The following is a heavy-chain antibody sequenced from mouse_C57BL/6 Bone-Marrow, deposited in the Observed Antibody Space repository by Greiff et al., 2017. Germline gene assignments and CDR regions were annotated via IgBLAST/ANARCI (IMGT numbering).Heavy chain of an antibody. CDR2: IYPRSGNT. CDR1: GYTFTSYG. D-gene: IGHD2-1*01. Sequence: VQLQESGAELARPGASVTLSCKASGYTFTSYGISWVKQRTGQGLEWIGEIYPRSGNTYSNEKFKGKATLTADKSSSTAYMELRSLTSEDSAVYFCARSYYGNYEGLDYWGQGTTLTVSS. J-gene: IGHJ2*01. V-gene: IGHV1-81*01. CDR3: ARSYYGNYEGLDY.